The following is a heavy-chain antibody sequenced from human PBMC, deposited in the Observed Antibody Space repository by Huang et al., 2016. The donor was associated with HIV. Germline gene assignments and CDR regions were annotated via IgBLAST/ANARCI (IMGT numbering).Heavy chain of an antibody. Sequence: QLQLQESGPGLVRHSETLSLICTVSGGSITDSNYYLGWIRQPPGKGLEWIGSIYYSGDTDYNPSLKSRVTMAVDTTKDRFSLDIRSVAVADTAIYYCARHFGSWSGYFDSWGQGTLVPVSS. CDR2: IYYSGDT. CDR3: ARHFGSWSGYFDS. J-gene: IGHJ4*02. CDR1: GGSITDSNYY. V-gene: IGHV4-39*01. D-gene: IGHD3-10*01.